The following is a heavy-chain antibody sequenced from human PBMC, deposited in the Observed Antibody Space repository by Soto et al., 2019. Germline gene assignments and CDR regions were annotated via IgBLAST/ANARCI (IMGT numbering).Heavy chain of an antibody. J-gene: IGHJ5*02. Sequence: GGSLRLSCSASGFPLSVYSMDWVRRAPGKGLEWVSYIGGSGSPIYYADSVKGRFTISRDNAQNSLYLQMNSLRDEDTAVYYCARGYLSCPYFFDHRGQGALVTVSS. D-gene: IGHD1-20*01. V-gene: IGHV3-48*02. CDR3: ARGYLSCPYFFDH. CDR2: IGGSGSPI. CDR1: GFPLSVYS.